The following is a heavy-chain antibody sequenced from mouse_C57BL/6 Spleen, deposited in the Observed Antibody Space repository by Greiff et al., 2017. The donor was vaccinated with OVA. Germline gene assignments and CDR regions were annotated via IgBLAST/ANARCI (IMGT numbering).Heavy chain of an antibody. Sequence: QVQLQQSGPELVKPGASVKISCKASGYAFSSSWMNWVKQRPGKGLEWIGRIYPGDGDTNYNGKFKGKATLTADNSSSTAYMQLSSLTSEDSAVYFCAATVVARYCDYWGQGTTLTVSS. D-gene: IGHD1-1*01. CDR1: GYAFSSSW. J-gene: IGHJ2*01. V-gene: IGHV1-82*01. CDR2: IYPGDGDT. CDR3: AATVVARYCDY.